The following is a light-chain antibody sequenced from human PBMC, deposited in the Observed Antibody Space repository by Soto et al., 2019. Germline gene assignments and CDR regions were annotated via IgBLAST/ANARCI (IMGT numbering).Light chain of an antibody. CDR1: QSVLYSSNNKND. CDR2: WAS. J-gene: IGKJ2*01. V-gene: IGKV4-1*01. CDR3: QQYYSSPHT. Sequence: DIVMTQSPDSLAVSLGERATINCKSSQSVLYSSNNKNDLVWYQQKPGQPPKLLIYWASTRKSGVPDRFSGSGTGTDFTLTISSLQAEDVAVYYCQQYYSSPHTFGQGTKLEIK.